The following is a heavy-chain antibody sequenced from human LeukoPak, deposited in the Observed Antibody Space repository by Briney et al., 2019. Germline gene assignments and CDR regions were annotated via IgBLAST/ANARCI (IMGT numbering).Heavy chain of an antibody. D-gene: IGHD3-22*01. V-gene: IGHV4-34*01. CDR3: ARIRSYYDSGYYPYYIDY. CDR1: GGSFSGYY. CDR2: INHSGST. J-gene: IGHJ4*02. Sequence: PSETLSLTCAVYGGSFSGYYWSWIRQPPGKGLEWIGEINHSGSTNYNPSLKSRVTISVDTSKNQFSLKLSSVTAADTAVYYCARIRSYYDSGYYPYYIDYWGQGILVTVSS.